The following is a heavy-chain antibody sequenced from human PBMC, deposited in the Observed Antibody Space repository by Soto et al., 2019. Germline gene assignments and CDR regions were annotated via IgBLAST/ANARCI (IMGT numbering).Heavy chain of an antibody. Sequence: GGSLRVSCAASGFTFSSYSMNWVRQAPGKGLEWVSYISSSSSTIYYADSVKGRFTISRDNAKNSLYLQMNSLRAEDTAVYYCARGHTLLRYFDWFPDAFDIWGQGTMVT. V-gene: IGHV3-48*01. CDR1: GFTFSSYS. CDR2: ISSSSSTI. J-gene: IGHJ3*02. CDR3: ARGHTLLRYFDWFPDAFDI. D-gene: IGHD3-9*01.